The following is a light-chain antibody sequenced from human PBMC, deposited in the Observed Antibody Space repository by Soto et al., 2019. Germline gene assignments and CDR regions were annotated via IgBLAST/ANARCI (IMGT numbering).Light chain of an antibody. J-gene: IGKJ2*01. CDR2: GAS. Sequence: EIVLTQSPGTLSLSPGERATVSCRASQSVSSSYLAWYQQKPGQAPRLLIYGASSRATGIPDRFSGSGSGTDFTLPISRLEPEDFAVYYCQQYGSSPYTFGQGTKLEIK. CDR1: QSVSSSY. V-gene: IGKV3-20*01. CDR3: QQYGSSPYT.